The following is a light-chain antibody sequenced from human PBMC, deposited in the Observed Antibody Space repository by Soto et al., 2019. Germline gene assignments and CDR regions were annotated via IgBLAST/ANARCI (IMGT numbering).Light chain of an antibody. CDR1: SSDVGEYNS. J-gene: IGLJ1*01. CDR2: EVT. Sequence: QSVLTQPASVSGSPGQSITISCTGTSSDVGEYNSVSWYQQHPGKAPKLIIYEVTNRPSGVSDRFSGSKSGNTASLTISGLQAEDEADYYCSSYTSSSTYVFGAGTKVTVL. CDR3: SSYTSSSTYV. V-gene: IGLV2-14*01.